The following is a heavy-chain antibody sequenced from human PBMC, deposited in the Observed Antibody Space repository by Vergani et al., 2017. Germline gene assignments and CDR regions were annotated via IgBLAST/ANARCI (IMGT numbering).Heavy chain of an antibody. D-gene: IGHD3-9*01. J-gene: IGHJ6*02. CDR2: IYYSGST. Sequence: QVQLQESGPGLVKPSETLSLTGTVSGGSVRSGSYYWSWIRQPPGKGLEWIGYIYYSGSTNYNPSLKSRVPISVDTSKNQFSLKLSSVTAADTAVYYCARDTRVYDILTGYYTSYYYYGMDVWGQGTTVTVSS. CDR1: GGSVRSGSYY. CDR3: ARDTRVYDILTGYYTSYYYYGMDV. V-gene: IGHV4-61*01.